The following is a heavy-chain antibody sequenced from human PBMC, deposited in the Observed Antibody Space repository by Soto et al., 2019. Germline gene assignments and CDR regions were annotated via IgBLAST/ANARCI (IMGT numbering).Heavy chain of an antibody. CDR2: ISGSGGST. D-gene: IGHD1-26*01. V-gene: IGHV3-23*01. CDR3: AKTPGLYGEGPGDDY. J-gene: IGHJ4*02. CDR1: GFTFSSYA. Sequence: GGSLRLSCAASGFTFSSYAMSWVRQAPGKGLEWVSAISGSGGSTYYADSVKGWFTISRDNSKNTLYLQMNSLRAEDTAVYYCAKTPGLYGEGPGDDYWGQGTLVTVSS.